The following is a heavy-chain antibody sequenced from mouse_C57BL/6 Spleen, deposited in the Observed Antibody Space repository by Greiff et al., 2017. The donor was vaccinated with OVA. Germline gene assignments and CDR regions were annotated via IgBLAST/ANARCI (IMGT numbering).Heavy chain of an antibody. CDR3: ARGDGSSLSWFAY. Sequence: QVQLQQPGAELVMPGASVKLSCKASGYTFTSYWMHWVKQRPGQGLEWIGEIDPSDSYTNYNQKFKGKATLTVDTSSSTAYMQLSSLTSEDSAVYFCARGDGSSLSWFAYWGQGTLVTVSA. J-gene: IGHJ3*01. D-gene: IGHD1-1*01. V-gene: IGHV1-69*01. CDR1: GYTFTSYW. CDR2: IDPSDSYT.